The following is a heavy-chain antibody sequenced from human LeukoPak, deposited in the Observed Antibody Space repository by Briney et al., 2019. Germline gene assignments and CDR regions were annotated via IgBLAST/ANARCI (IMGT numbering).Heavy chain of an antibody. CDR1: GYTFTSYD. Sequence: GASVKVSCKASGYTFTSYDINWVRQATGQGLEWMGWMNPNSGNTGYAQKFQGRVTMTRNTSISTAYMGLSSLRSEDTAVYYCAIAAAAQGGFVYWGQGTLVTVSS. CDR2: MNPNSGNT. CDR3: AIAAAAQGGFVY. J-gene: IGHJ4*02. V-gene: IGHV1-8*01. D-gene: IGHD6-13*01.